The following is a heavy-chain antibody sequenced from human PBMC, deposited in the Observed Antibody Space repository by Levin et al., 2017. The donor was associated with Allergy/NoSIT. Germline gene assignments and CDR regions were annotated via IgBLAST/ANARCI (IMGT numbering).Heavy chain of an antibody. J-gene: IGHJ6*02. D-gene: IGHD3-10*01. Sequence: HAGGSLRLSCAASGFTFSSYAMSWVRQAPGKGLEWVSAISGSGGSTYYADSVKGRFTISRDNSKNTLYLQMNSLRAEDTAVYYCAKNGGSGSLWGDYYYYYGMDGWGQGTTVTVSS. CDR3: AKNGGSGSLWGDYYYYYGMDG. CDR2: ISGSGGST. V-gene: IGHV3-23*01. CDR1: GFTFSSYA.